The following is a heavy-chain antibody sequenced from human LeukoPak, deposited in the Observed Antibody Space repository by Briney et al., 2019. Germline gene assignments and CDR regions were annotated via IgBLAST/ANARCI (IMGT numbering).Heavy chain of an antibody. CDR1: GFTVDDYG. V-gene: IGHV3-20*04. J-gene: IGHJ4*02. Sequence: PGGSLRLSCAASGFTVDDYGMSSVRQAPGKGLKWVSGINWNGGSTGYADSVKGRFTISRDNAKNSLYLQMNSLRAEETALYCCARDFPSGSLYYLDYWGQGTLVTVSS. CDR3: ARDFPSGSLYYLDY. CDR2: INWNGGST. D-gene: IGHD3-10*01.